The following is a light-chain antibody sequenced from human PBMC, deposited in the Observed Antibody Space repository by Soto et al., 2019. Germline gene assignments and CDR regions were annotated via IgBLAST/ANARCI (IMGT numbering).Light chain of an antibody. CDR3: QQYVSSPLT. Sequence: EIVLTQSPGTLSLSPGEGATRSCRASQSVSNNYLAWYQQKPGQAPRLVISGASSRATAIPDRFSGSGSGTDFTLTVSRLEPEDFAVYYCQQYVSSPLTFGGGTKVDIK. CDR1: QSVSNNY. V-gene: IGKV3-20*01. J-gene: IGKJ4*01. CDR2: GAS.